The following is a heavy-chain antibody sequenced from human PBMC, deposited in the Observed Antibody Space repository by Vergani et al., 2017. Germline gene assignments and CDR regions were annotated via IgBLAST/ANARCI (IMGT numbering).Heavy chain of an antibody. Sequence: EVQLLESGGNLIQPGGSLRLSCGASGFTFSSYAMTWVRLAPGKGLQWVSAVSGSGGNTFYTDSVKGRFTISRDNSKDTLYLQMNSLRVEDTAMCYCAKARGENCRGGNSDAYYYGLDVWGQGTTVTVSS. J-gene: IGHJ6*02. D-gene: IGHD2/OR15-2a*01. CDR2: VSGSGGNT. V-gene: IGHV3-23*01. CDR1: GFTFSSYA. CDR3: AKARGENCRGGNSDAYYYGLDV.